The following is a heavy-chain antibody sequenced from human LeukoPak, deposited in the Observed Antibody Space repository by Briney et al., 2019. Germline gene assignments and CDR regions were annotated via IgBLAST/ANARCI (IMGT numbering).Heavy chain of an antibody. J-gene: IGHJ4*02. V-gene: IGHV1-2*02. CDR2: INPNSGGT. Sequence: ASVWVSCKASGYTFSDYYVAWVRQAPGQGLEWMGWINPNSGGTKYAQKFQGRVTMTSDTSISTVYMDLNRLTSDDTAVYYCARAPPSGNSISSYRRHFDHWGRGTLVTVSS. D-gene: IGHD2-2*01. CDR1: GYTFSDYY. CDR3: ARAPPSGNSISSYRRHFDH.